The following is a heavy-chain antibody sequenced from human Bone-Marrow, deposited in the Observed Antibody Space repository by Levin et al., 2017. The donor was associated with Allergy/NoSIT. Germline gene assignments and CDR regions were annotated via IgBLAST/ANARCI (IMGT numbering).Heavy chain of an antibody. J-gene: IGHJ5*01. CDR2: ISSSGRYI. CDR1: GFTFSSCS. CDR3: AKSLAPSLAWFDS. V-gene: IGHV3-21*06. D-gene: IGHD6-6*01. Sequence: AGGSLRLSCAASGFTFSSCSMNWVRQAPGKGLEWVSSISSSGRYIYYADSVKGRFTVSRDNAQNSVSLQMNSLRVEDTAVYYCAKSLAPSLAWFDSWGQGTLVTVSS.